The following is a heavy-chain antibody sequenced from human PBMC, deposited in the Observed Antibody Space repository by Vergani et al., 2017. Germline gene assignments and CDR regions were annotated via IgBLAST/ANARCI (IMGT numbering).Heavy chain of an antibody. V-gene: IGHV3-23*01. J-gene: IGHJ4*02. CDR1: GFTFSSYA. D-gene: IGHD4-17*01. Sequence: EVHLLESGGGLVQPGGSLRLSCAASGFTFSSYAMSWVRQAPGKGLEWVSTISGRGGSTYYADSVKGRFTISRDNSKSTLYLQMNSLRAEDTAVYYCVKGFLTTGSYWGQGTLVTVSS. CDR3: VKGFLTTGSY. CDR2: ISGRGGST.